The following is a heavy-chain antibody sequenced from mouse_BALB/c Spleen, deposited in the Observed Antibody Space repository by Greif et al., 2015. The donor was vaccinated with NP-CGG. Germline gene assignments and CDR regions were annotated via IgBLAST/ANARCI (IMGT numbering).Heavy chain of an antibody. CDR2: IDPANGNT. CDR3: ARGYGNYYYAMDY. CDR1: GFNIKDTY. D-gene: IGHD2-1*01. Sequence: EVKLMESGAELVKPGASVKLSCTASGFNIKDTYMHWVKQRPEQGLEWIGRIDPANGNTKYDPKFQGKATITADTSSNTACLQLSSLTSEDTAVYYCARGYGNYYYAMDYWGQGTSVTVSS. V-gene: IGHV14-3*02. J-gene: IGHJ4*01.